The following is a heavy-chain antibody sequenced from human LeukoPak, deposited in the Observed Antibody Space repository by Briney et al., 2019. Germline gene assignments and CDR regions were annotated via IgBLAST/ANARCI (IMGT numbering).Heavy chain of an antibody. Sequence: PGGSLRLSCAASGFTFSSYEMNWVRQAPGKGLEWVSAISGSGGSTYYADSVKGRFTISRDNSKNTLYLQMNSLRAEDTAVYYCAKNGRITMIVVAYFDYWGQGTLVTVSS. CDR1: GFTFSSYE. D-gene: IGHD3-22*01. CDR3: AKNGRITMIVVAYFDY. CDR2: ISGSGGST. V-gene: IGHV3-23*01. J-gene: IGHJ4*02.